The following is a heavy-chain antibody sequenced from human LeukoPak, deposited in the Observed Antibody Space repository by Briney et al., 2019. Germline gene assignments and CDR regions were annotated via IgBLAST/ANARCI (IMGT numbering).Heavy chain of an antibody. J-gene: IGHJ4*01. CDR2: INPNSGGT. Sequence: ASVKVSCKASGYTFTGYYMHWVRQAPGQGLEWMGWINPNSGGTNYAQKFQGRVTMTRDTSISTAYMELSRLRSDDTAVYYCASPSRGCNSTSCYRPWDYWGQGTLVTVSS. CDR3: ASPSRGCNSTSCYRPWDY. CDR1: GYTFTGYY. D-gene: IGHD2-2*01. V-gene: IGHV1-2*02.